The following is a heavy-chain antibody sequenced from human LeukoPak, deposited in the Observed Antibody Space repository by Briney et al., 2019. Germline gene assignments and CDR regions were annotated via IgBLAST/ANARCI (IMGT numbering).Heavy chain of an antibody. Sequence: GGSLRLSCAASGFTFSNAWMSWVRQAPGKGLEWVGRIKSKTDGGTTDYAAPVKGRFTISRDDSKNTLYLQMNSLKTEDTAVYYCTTDPLNWNYDEVDYWGQGTLVTVSS. V-gene: IGHV3-15*01. CDR1: GFTFSNAW. J-gene: IGHJ4*02. D-gene: IGHD1-7*01. CDR3: TTDPLNWNYDEVDY. CDR2: IKSKTDGGTT.